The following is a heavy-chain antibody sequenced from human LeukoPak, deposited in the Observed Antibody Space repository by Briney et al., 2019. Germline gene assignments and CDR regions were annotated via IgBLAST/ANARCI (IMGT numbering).Heavy chain of an antibody. V-gene: IGHV3-30-3*01. CDR2: ISYDGSNK. Sequence: GGSLRLSCAASGFTFSSYAMHWVRQAPGKGLEWVAVISYDGSNKYYADSVKGRFTISRDNSKNTLYLQMNSLRAEDTAVYYCARDLDIVATVHYYYYNGMDVWGQGTTVTVSS. CDR1: GFTFSSYA. D-gene: IGHD5-12*01. CDR3: ARDLDIVATVHYYYYNGMDV. J-gene: IGHJ6*02.